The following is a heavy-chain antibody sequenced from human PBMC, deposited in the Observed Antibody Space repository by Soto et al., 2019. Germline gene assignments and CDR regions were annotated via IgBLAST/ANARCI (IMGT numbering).Heavy chain of an antibody. CDR3: ARDLHNQGKPFDP. V-gene: IGHV4-59*12. D-gene: IGHD1-20*01. Sequence: SETLSLTCTVSGGSISSYYWSWIRQPPGKGLEWIGYIYYSGSTYYNPSLKSRVTISVDTSKNQFSLKLSSVTAADTAVYYCARDLHNQGKPFDPWGQGTLVTVSS. CDR1: GGSISSYY. J-gene: IGHJ5*02. CDR2: IYYSGST.